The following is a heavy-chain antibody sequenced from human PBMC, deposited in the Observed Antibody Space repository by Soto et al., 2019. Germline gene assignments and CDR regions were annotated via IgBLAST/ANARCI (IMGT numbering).Heavy chain of an antibody. CDR2: ISYDGSNK. D-gene: IGHD3-10*01. J-gene: IGHJ4*02. Sequence: GGSLRLSCAASGFTFSSYGMHWVRQAPGKGLEWVAVISYDGSNKYYADSVKGRFTISRDNSKNTLYLQMNSLRAEDTAVYYCAKDLRYYYGSGSSPDYWGQGTLVTVS. CDR1: GFTFSSYG. V-gene: IGHV3-30*18. CDR3: AKDLRYYYGSGSSPDY.